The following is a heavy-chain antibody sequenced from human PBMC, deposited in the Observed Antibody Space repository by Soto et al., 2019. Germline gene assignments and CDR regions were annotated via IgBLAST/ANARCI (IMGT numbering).Heavy chain of an antibody. Sequence: PSETLSLTCTVSGGSISSGDYYWSWIRQPPGKGLEWIGYIYYSGSTYYNPSLKSRVTISVDTSKNQFSLKLSSVTAADTAVYYCARVAYYYGSGSYHGFDPWGQGTLVTVSS. V-gene: IGHV4-30-4*01. J-gene: IGHJ5*02. CDR3: ARVAYYYGSGSYHGFDP. D-gene: IGHD3-10*01. CDR1: GGSISSGDYY. CDR2: IYYSGST.